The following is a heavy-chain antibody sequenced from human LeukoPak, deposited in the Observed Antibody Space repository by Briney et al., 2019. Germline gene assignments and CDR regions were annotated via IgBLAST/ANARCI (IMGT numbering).Heavy chain of an antibody. CDR1: GYSFSTYG. Sequence: ASVKVSCKASGYSFSTYGISWVRQAPGQGLEWMGWISAYNGNTYYAQQLQGRVTMTTDTYTSTAYMELRSLRSDDTAIFYCARDLLFYSGGSSYDDTFDFWGQGTMVIVSS. J-gene: IGHJ3*01. CDR2: ISAYNGNT. D-gene: IGHD3-22*01. CDR3: ARDLLFYSGGSSYDDTFDF. V-gene: IGHV1-18*01.